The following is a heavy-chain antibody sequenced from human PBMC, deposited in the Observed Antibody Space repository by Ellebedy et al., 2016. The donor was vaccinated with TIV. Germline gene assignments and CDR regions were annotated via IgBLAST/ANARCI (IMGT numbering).Heavy chain of an antibody. V-gene: IGHV3-64D*06. CDR1: GFTFSSYA. CDR2: ISDNGDGK. J-gene: IGHJ4*02. CDR3: VRRPAGTIDY. D-gene: IGHD6-13*01. Sequence: GESLKISCSASGFTFSSYAMHWVRQAPGEGPEYVSAISDNGDGKYYADSVKGRFTISRDNSKNTMYLQMSSLRPEDTAVYYCVRRPAGTIDYWGQGTLVTVSS.